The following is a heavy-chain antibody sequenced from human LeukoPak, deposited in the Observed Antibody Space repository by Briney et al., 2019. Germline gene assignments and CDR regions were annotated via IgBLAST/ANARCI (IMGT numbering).Heavy chain of an antibody. CDR1: GFTFSSYA. Sequence: GGSLRLSCAASGFTFSSYAMHWVRQAPGKGLEWVAVISYDGSNKYYADSVKGRFTISRDNSKNTLYLQMNSLRAEDTAVYYCAKADYSNYCDYWGQGTLVTVSS. J-gene: IGHJ4*02. CDR3: AKADYSNYCDY. CDR2: ISYDGSNK. D-gene: IGHD4-11*01. V-gene: IGHV3-30-3*01.